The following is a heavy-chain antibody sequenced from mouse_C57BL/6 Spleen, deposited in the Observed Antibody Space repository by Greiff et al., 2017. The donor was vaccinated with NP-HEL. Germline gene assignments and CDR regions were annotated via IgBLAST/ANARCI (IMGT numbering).Heavy chain of an antibody. D-gene: IGHD4-1*01. CDR1: GYTFTSYW. Sequence: QVQLQQPGAELVMPGASVKLSCKASGYTFTSYWMHWVKQRPGQGLEWIGEIDPSDSYTNYNLKFKGKSTLTVDKSSSTAYMQLSSLTSEDSAVYYCARPQLTGTSWYFDVWGTGTTVTVSS. V-gene: IGHV1-69*01. J-gene: IGHJ1*03. CDR3: ARPQLTGTSWYFDV. CDR2: IDPSDSYT.